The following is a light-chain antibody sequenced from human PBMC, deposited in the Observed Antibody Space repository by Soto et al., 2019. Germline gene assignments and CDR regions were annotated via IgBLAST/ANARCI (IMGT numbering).Light chain of an antibody. V-gene: IGKV3-15*01. CDR1: QSVSSN. J-gene: IGKJ1*01. CDR3: QQYDIWPPT. CDR2: GAS. Sequence: EIVITQSPAILPVSPGERATLSCRASQSVSSNLAWFQQKPGQTPRLLFNGASTRATGIPARFTGSGSGTEFILTISSLQSEDFAVYYCQQYDIWPPTFGQGTKVDIK.